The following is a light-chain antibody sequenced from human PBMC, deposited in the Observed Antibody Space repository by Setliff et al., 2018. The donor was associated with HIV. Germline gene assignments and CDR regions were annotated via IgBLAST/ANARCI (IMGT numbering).Light chain of an antibody. V-gene: IGLV2-14*03. CDR3: SSFTSSSTYGSYTSSSTYV. CDR1: SSDVGGYNY. Sequence: QSALTQPASVSGSPGQSITISCTGTSSDVGGYNYVSWYQQHPGKAPKLMIYDVSNRPSGVSNRFSGSKSANTASLTISGLQAEDEADYYCSSFTSSSTYGSYTSSSTYVFGIGTKVTVL. CDR2: DVS. J-gene: IGLJ1*01.